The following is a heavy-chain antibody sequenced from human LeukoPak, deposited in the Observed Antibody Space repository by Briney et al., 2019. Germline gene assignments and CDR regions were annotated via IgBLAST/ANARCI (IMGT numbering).Heavy chain of an antibody. CDR2: INHSGST. CDR1: GGSISSYY. D-gene: IGHD6-13*01. V-gene: IGHV4-34*01. Sequence: SETLSLTCTVSGGSISSYYWSWIRQPPGKGLEWIGEINHSGSTNYNPSLKSRVTISVDTSKNQFSLKLSSVTAADTAVYYCARGRDSSFGWFDPWGQGTLVTVSS. J-gene: IGHJ5*02. CDR3: ARGRDSSFGWFDP.